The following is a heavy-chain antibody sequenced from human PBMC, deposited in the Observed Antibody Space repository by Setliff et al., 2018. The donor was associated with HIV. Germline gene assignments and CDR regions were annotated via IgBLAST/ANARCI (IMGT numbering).Heavy chain of an antibody. CDR2: ITPIFGTT. CDR3: ARVTWGPFDF. CDR1: GGTFDDYG. V-gene: IGHV1-69*13. Sequence: SVKVSCKASGGTFDDYGFSWMRQAPGQGLEWMGGITPIFGTTHYAQKFQGRVTITADESTTAIYMELSGLRSDDTAVYYCARVTWGPFDFWGQGTLVTVSS. J-gene: IGHJ4*02. D-gene: IGHD3-16*01.